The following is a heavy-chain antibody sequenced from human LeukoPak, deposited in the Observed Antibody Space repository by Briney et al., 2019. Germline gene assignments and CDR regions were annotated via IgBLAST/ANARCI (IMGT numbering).Heavy chain of an antibody. Sequence: GGSLRLSCAASGFPFNSYWMSWVRQAPARGLEWVANIKQDGSEKYYVASVKGRFTISRDNAKHSLYLQMNSLTAEDTAVYYCARDQDDFWSGYSNWFDPWGQGTLVTVSS. CDR1: GFPFNSYW. J-gene: IGHJ5*02. V-gene: IGHV3-7*01. CDR3: ARDQDDFWSGYSNWFDP. D-gene: IGHD3-3*01. CDR2: IKQDGSEK.